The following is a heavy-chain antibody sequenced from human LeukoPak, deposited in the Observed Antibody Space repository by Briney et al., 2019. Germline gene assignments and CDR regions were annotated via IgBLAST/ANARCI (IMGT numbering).Heavy chain of an antibody. V-gene: IGHV1-18*01. Sequence: ASVKVSCKASGYTFTSYGISWVRQAPGQGLEWMGWISAYNGNTNYAQKLQGRVTMTTDTSTSTAYMELRSLRSDDTAVYYCARLNSYSSSFALLGYYYYYTDVWGKGTTVTVSS. CDR1: GYTFTSYG. J-gene: IGHJ6*03. CDR3: ARLNSYSSSFALLGYYYYYTDV. D-gene: IGHD6-6*01. CDR2: ISAYNGNT.